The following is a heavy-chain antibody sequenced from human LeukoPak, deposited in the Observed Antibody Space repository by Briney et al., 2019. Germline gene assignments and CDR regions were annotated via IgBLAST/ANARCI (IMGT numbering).Heavy chain of an antibody. D-gene: IGHD6-13*01. Sequence: GGSLRLSCAASGFTFSSYSMNWVRQAPGKGLEWVSYISSSSSTIYYADSVKGRFTISRDNAKNSLYLQMNSLRAEDTAVYYCARLGIAAAGAFDIWGQGAMVTVSS. J-gene: IGHJ3*02. V-gene: IGHV3-48*04. CDR3: ARLGIAAAGAFDI. CDR1: GFTFSSYS. CDR2: ISSSSSTI.